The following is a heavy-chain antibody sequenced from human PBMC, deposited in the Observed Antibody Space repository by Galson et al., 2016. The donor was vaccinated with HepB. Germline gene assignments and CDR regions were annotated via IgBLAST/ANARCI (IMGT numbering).Heavy chain of an antibody. V-gene: IGHV3-33*08. CDR2: ILYDGSKK. D-gene: IGHD3-3*01. CDR3: ARDSFTHFGVTPNWFDP. Sequence: SLRLSCAASGFTFSRYGMHWVRQAPGKGLEWVAAILYDGSKKYYADSVKGRFTISRDNSKNTLYLQMNSLRAEDPAVYYCARDSFTHFGVTPNWFDPWGQGTLVTVSS. CDR1: GFTFSRYG. J-gene: IGHJ5*02.